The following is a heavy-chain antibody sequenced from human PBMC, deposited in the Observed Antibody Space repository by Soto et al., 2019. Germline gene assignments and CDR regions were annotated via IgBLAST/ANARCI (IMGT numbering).Heavy chain of an antibody. Sequence: SETLSLTCAVYGGSFSGYYWSWIRQPPGKGLEWIGEINHSGSTNYNPSLKSRVTISVDTSKNQFSLKLSSVTAADTVVYYCARVKGYYTPDYWGQGTLVTVSS. CDR3: ARVKGYYTPDY. V-gene: IGHV4-34*01. D-gene: IGHD3-3*01. J-gene: IGHJ4*02. CDR1: GGSFSGYY. CDR2: INHSGST.